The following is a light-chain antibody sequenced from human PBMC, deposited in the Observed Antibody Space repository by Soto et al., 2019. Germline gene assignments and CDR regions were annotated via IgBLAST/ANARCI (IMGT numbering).Light chain of an antibody. CDR1: SSDVGAYNY. CDR2: DVN. V-gene: IGLV2-14*01. J-gene: IGLJ1*01. Sequence: QSALTQPASVSGSLGQSITISCTGTSSDVGAYNYVSWYQQAPGTAPKLIIYDVNNRPSGAPDRFSGSTSGNTASLTISGLQAEDETDYFCSLYSSNGSLIFGPGTKLTVL. CDR3: SLYSSNGSLI.